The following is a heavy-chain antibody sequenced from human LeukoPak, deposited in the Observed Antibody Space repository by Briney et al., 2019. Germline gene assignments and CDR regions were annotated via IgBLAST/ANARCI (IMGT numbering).Heavy chain of an antibody. Sequence: ASVKVSCKASGGTFSSYAISWVRQATGQGLEWMGGIIPIFGTANYAQKFQGRVTITADESTSTAYMELSSLRSEDTAVYYCARSATAAIGMSSGWYVGFDYWGQGTLVTVS. CDR2: IIPIFGTA. CDR1: GGTFSSYA. J-gene: IGHJ4*02. V-gene: IGHV1-69*13. CDR3: ARSATAAIGMSSGWYVGFDY. D-gene: IGHD6-19*01.